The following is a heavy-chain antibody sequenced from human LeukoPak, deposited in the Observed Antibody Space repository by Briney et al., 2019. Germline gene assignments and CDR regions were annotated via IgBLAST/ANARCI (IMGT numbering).Heavy chain of an antibody. CDR1: GFTFSSYA. CDR3: AKFYRRAWGDY. J-gene: IGHJ4*02. CDR2: ISGSGGTT. Sequence: GGSLRLSCAASGFTFSSYAMSGVREAPGKGLEWVSAISGSGGTTYYAASVKGRFTISRDNSKTTLYLQMNSLRAEDTAVYYCAKFYRRAWGDYWGQGTLVTVSS. V-gene: IGHV3-23*01. D-gene: IGHD7-27*01.